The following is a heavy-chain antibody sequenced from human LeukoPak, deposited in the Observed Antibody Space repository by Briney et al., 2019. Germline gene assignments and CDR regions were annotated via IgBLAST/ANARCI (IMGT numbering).Heavy chain of an antibody. D-gene: IGHD1-26*01. J-gene: IGHJ4*02. CDR2: INPNSGGT. Sequence: ASVKVSCKASGYSFTGNYMHWVRQAPGQGLEWMGWINPNSGGTNYAQKFQGRVTMTRDTSISTAYMELSRLRSDDTAVYYCARDESGSYQSLVDYWGQGTLVTVSS. V-gene: IGHV1-2*02. CDR1: GYSFTGNY. CDR3: ARDESGSYQSLVDY.